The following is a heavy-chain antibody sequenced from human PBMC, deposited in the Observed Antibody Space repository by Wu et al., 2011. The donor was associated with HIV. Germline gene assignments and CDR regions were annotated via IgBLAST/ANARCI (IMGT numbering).Heavy chain of an antibody. Sequence: QVQLVQSGAEVKKSGASVKVSCRTSGYTFTSYGISWVRQAPGQGLEWMGWINPNSGATNYAQKFQGRLTIARDTSISTAYMELSRLRSDDTAVYYCARDSTSWSRSNWFDPWGQGTLVTVSS. V-gene: IGHV1-2*02. CDR1: GYTFTSYG. CDR3: ARDSTSWSRSNWFDP. D-gene: IGHD6-13*01. CDR2: INPNSGAT. J-gene: IGHJ5*02.